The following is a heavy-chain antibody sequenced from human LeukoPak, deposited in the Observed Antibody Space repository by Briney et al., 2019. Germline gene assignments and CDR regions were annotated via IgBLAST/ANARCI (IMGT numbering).Heavy chain of an antibody. Sequence: PSETLSLTCTVSGGSISSTPYYWAWIRQPPGKGLEWIGSISYSGSPYYTPSLKSRVTISVDPSKNQFSLKMSSVTAADTAVYYCARGRPPGIWGQGTLVTVSS. CDR2: ISYSGSP. J-gene: IGHJ4*02. CDR1: GGSISSTPYY. CDR3: ARGRPPGI. V-gene: IGHV4-39*01.